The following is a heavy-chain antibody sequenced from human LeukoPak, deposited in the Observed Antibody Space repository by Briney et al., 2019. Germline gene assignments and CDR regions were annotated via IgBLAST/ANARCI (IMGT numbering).Heavy chain of an antibody. CDR2: IPYDGSNK. J-gene: IGHJ4*02. V-gene: IGHV3-30*04. D-gene: IGHD5-24*01. CDR1: GFTFSSYA. CDR3: ARENDYNFDY. Sequence: GGSLRLSCAASGFTFSSYAMHWVRQAPGKGLEWVAVIPYDGSNKYYADSVKGRFTISRDNSKNTLYLQMNSLRAEDTAVYYCARENDYNFDYWGQGTLVTVSS.